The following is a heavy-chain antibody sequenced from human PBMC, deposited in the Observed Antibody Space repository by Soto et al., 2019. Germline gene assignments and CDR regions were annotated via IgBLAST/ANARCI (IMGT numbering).Heavy chain of an antibody. CDR3: VRNVSGPRQFDY. CDR1: GGSISSSNW. V-gene: IGHV4-4*02. CDR2: IYHSGST. J-gene: IGHJ4*02. Sequence: PSETLSLTCAVSGGSISSSNWWSWVRQPPGKGLEWIGEIYHSGSTNYNPSLKTRITISVDTSNNQFSLDMNSMTAADTGVYYCVRNVSGPRQFDYWGQGTVVTVSS. D-gene: IGHD2-8*01.